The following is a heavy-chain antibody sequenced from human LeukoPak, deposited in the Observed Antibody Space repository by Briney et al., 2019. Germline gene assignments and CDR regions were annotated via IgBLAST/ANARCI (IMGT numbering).Heavy chain of an antibody. D-gene: IGHD3-22*01. V-gene: IGHV3-7*01. J-gene: IGHJ4*02. CDR3: ARESLRYYDSSGYLDY. CDR1: GFTFSSYC. CDR2: IKQDGSEK. Sequence: GGSLRLSCAASGFTFSSYCMSWVRQAPGKGLEWVANIKQDGSEKYYVDSVKGRFTISRDNAKNSLYPQMNSLRAEDTAVYYCARESLRYYDSSGYLDYWGQGTLVTVSS.